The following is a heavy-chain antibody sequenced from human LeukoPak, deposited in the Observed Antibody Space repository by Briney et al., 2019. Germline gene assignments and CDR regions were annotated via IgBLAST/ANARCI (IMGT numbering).Heavy chain of an antibody. V-gene: IGHV4-39*01. CDR3: ARHPHYYYDNSAR. J-gene: IGHJ4*02. CDR2: FYYSRNT. Sequence: SETLSLTCTVSGDSISSSDSYWGWIRQPPGKGLEWIGSFYYSRNTYYNPSLKSRVTISVDTSKNQLSLTLTSVSAADTAVYYCARHPHYYYDNSARWGQGTLVTVSS. CDR1: GDSISSSDSY. D-gene: IGHD3-22*01.